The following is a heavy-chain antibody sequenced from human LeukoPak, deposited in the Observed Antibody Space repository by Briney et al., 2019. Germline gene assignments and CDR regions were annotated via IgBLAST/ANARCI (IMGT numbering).Heavy chain of an antibody. D-gene: IGHD6-13*01. CDR3: ARRPYSSRRGWFDP. CDR1: GGSISSSSYY. Sequence: PSETLSLTCTVSGGSISSSSYYWGWIRQPPGKGLEWIGSIYYSGSTYYNPSLKSRVTISVDTSKNQFSLKLSSVTAADTAVYYCARRPYSSRRGWFDPWGQGTLVTVSS. CDR2: IYYSGST. J-gene: IGHJ5*02. V-gene: IGHV4-39*01.